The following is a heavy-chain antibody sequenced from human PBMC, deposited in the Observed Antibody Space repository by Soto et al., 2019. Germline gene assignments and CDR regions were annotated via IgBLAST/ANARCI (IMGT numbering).Heavy chain of an antibody. Sequence: GGSLRLACAASGFTFSMYGMQWVRHAPGEWLEWVAVISYDGSKKYYADSVKGRFTISRDNSKNTLYLQMNSLRAEDTAVYYCAKDLRRGSSWYCGDYYYYGMDVWGQGTTVTVSS. V-gene: IGHV3-30*18. CDR1: GFTFSMYG. J-gene: IGHJ6*02. CDR2: ISYDGSKK. D-gene: IGHD6-13*01. CDR3: AKDLRRGSSWYCGDYYYYGMDV.